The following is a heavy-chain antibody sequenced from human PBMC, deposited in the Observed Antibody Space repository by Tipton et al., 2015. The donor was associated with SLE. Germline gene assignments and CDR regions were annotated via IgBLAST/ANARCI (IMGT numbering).Heavy chain of an antibody. CDR1: GYTFTSYN. J-gene: IGHJ6*02. CDR3: ARGLFVYYDSSGYYPYYYYGMDV. Sequence: QVQLVQSGAEVKKPGASVKVSCKASGYTFTSYNINWVRQATGQGLEWMGWMNPNSGNTGYAQKFQGRVTMTRNTSISTAYMELSSLRSEDTAVYYCARGLFVYYDSSGYYPYYYYGMDVWGQGTTVTVSS. V-gene: IGHV1-8*01. D-gene: IGHD3-22*01. CDR2: MNPNSGNT.